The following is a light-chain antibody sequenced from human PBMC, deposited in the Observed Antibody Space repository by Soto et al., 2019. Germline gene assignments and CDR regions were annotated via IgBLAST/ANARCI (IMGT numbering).Light chain of an antibody. Sequence: DIQMTQSPSSLSASVGDRVTITCRASQSISTYLNWYQQKPGKAPNLLIYVASTLQSGVPSRFSGSGSETDFTLTISSLQPEDFATYYCQQSYGTPWTFGQGTKVEIK. CDR1: QSISTY. J-gene: IGKJ1*01. V-gene: IGKV1-39*01. CDR2: VAS. CDR3: QQSYGTPWT.